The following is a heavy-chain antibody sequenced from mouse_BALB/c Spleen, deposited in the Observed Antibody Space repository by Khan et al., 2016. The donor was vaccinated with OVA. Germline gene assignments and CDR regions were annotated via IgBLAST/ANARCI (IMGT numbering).Heavy chain of an antibody. V-gene: IGHV2-2*02. CDR2: IWSGGST. D-gene: IGHD1-1*01. Sequence: QVQLKQSGPGLVQPSQSLSITYTVSGFSLTNYGVHWVRQSPGKGLEWLGVIWSGGSTDYNAPFISRLSISKDNSKSQVFFKMNSLQTNDTAIYYCARRGYYYGRGAWFPYWGQGTLVTVSA. J-gene: IGHJ3*01. CDR1: GFSLTNYG. CDR3: ARRGYYYGRGAWFPY.